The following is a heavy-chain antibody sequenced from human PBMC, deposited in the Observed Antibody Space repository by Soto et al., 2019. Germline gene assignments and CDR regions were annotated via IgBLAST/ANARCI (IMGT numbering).Heavy chain of an antibody. CDR2: ISGSGFKK. V-gene: IGHV3-23*01. D-gene: IGHD1-26*01. CDR1: GFIFENFG. CDR3: AKNQGVELVPLATVDWFDP. J-gene: IGHJ5*02. Sequence: GGSLRLSCAASGFIFENFGMSWVRQAPGKGLEWISSISGSGFKKYYADSVKGRFTISRDNSKSTVYLELNNLSAEDTAVYHCAKNQGVELVPLATVDWFDPWGQGSVFTVSS.